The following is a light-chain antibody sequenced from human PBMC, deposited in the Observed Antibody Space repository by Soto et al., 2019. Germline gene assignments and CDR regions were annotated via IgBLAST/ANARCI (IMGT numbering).Light chain of an antibody. J-gene: IGLJ1*01. Sequence: QSALTQPRSVSGSPGQSVTISCTGTSSDVGGYNYVSWYQQHPGKAPKLMIYDVGKRPSGVPDRFSGSKSDNTASLTLSALQAEDEADYSCCSYAGSYTRVFGTGPKVAVL. CDR2: DVG. V-gene: IGLV2-11*02. CDR1: SSDVGGYNY. CDR3: CSYAGSYTRV.